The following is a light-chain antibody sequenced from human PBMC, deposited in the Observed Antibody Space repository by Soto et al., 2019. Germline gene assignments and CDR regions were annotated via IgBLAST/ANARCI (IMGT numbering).Light chain of an antibody. CDR1: SSDVGGYKY. CDR2: EVS. V-gene: IGLV2-14*01. CDR3: SSYSSSSTLLV. Sequence: QSALTQPASVSGSPGQSITISCNGTSSDVGGYKYVSWYQQYPGKAPKLKIYEVSNRPSGVSNRFSRSKSGNTASLTISGLQAEDEADYYCSSYSSSSTLLVFGSGTKVTVL. J-gene: IGLJ1*01.